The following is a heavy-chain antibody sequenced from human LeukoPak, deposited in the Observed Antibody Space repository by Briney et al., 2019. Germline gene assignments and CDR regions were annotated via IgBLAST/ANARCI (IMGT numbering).Heavy chain of an antibody. CDR3: AKDSRRFDY. CDR1: GFTFSSYV. J-gene: IGHJ4*02. V-gene: IGHV3-23*01. Sequence: GGSLRLSCAASGFTFSSYVMSWVRQAPGKGLEWISVITTSGGNTFYADSVRGRFTISRDNSKNTLYLQMNSLRAEDTAVYYCAKDSRRFDYWGQGTLVTVSS. CDR2: ITTSGGNT.